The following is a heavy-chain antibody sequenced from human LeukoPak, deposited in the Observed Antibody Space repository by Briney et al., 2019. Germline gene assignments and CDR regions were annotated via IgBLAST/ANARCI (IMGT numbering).Heavy chain of an antibody. D-gene: IGHD3-22*01. CDR1: GYSVTSYW. CDR3: ARLFHDSSGYTRYFDY. Sequence: GESLKISCKGSGYSVTSYWIGWVRQMPGKGLEWMGIIYPGDSDTRYSPSFQGQVTISADKSISTAYLQWSSLKASDTAMYYCARLFHDSSGYTRYFDYWGQGTLVTLSS. V-gene: IGHV5-51*01. CDR2: IYPGDSDT. J-gene: IGHJ4*02.